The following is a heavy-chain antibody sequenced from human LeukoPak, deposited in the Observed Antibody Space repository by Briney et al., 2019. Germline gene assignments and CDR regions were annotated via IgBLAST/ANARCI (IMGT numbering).Heavy chain of an antibody. D-gene: IGHD5/OR15-5a*01. CDR1: GFTFSSYW. CDR2: IKPDGSDK. J-gene: IGHJ4*02. CDR3: VRPSRASVSDY. Sequence: GGSLRLSCKGSGFTFSSYWMSWVRQAPGKGLDWVAHIKPDGSDKYCVDSVKDRFTISRDNPTNLVYLQMNSLRVDDTAMYYCVRPSRASVSDYWGQGTLVTVSS. V-gene: IGHV3-7*01.